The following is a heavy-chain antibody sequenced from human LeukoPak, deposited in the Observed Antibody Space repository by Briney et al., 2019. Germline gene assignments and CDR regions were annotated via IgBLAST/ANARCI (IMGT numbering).Heavy chain of an antibody. D-gene: IGHD2-2*01. Sequence: GGSLRLSCAASGFTFSSYAMSWVRQAPGKGLEWVSAISGSGGSTYYADSVKGRFTISRDNSKNTLYLQMNSLRAEDTAVYYCARGRKANDIVVVLPGYWGQGTLVTVSS. CDR2: ISGSGGST. CDR1: GFTFSSYA. CDR3: ARGRKANDIVVVLPGY. J-gene: IGHJ4*02. V-gene: IGHV3-23*01.